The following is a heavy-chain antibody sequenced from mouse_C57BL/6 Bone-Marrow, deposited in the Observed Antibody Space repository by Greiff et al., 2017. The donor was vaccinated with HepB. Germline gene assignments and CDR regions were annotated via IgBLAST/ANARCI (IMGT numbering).Heavy chain of an antibody. V-gene: IGHV1-81*01. Sequence: QVQLQQSGAELARPGASVKLSCKASGYTFTSYGISWVKQRPGQGLEWIGEIYPRSGNTYYNEKFKGKATLTADKSSSTAYMELRSLTSEDSAVYFCARYGYYGAMDYWGQGTSVTVSS. CDR3: ARYGYYGAMDY. CDR2: IYPRSGNT. CDR1: GYTFTSYG. D-gene: IGHD2-3*01. J-gene: IGHJ4*01.